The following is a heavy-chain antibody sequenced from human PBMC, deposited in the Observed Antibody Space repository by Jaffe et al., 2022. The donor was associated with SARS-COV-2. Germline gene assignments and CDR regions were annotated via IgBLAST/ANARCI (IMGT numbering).Heavy chain of an antibody. D-gene: IGHD3-9*01. V-gene: IGHV3-23*04. CDR1: GFTFSIYG. Sequence: EVQLVESGGGLVQPGGSLRLSCAASGFTFSIYGMTWVRQAPGKGLEWVSAISGSGGSTYYADSVKGRFTISRDNSKNTLYLQMNSLRAEDTAVYYCAKAGLRYFDWLSEYYYYYYMDVWGNGTTVTVSS. CDR3: AKAGLRYFDWLSEYYYYYYMDV. CDR2: ISGSGGST. J-gene: IGHJ6*03.